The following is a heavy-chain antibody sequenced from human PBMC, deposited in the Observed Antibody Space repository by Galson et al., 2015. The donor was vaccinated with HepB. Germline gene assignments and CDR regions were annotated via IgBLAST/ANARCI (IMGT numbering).Heavy chain of an antibody. CDR2: IRFDGSGK. CDR3: AKMAAYTYGSDY. D-gene: IGHD5-18*01. J-gene: IGHJ4*02. CDR1: GFPFSRYG. V-gene: IGHV3-30*02. Sequence: SLRLSCASYGFPFSRYGMHWVRQAPGKGLEWVAFIRFDGSGKYHADSVKGRFTISRDNSKNTLYLQMNSLRAEDTAVYYCAKMAAYTYGSDYWGQGTLVTVSS.